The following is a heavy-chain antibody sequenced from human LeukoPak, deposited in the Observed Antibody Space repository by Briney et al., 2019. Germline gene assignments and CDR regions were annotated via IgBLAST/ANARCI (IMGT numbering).Heavy chain of an antibody. J-gene: IGHJ4*02. CDR3: ARGGLAVAGGSYYFDY. V-gene: IGHV3-20*04. D-gene: IGHD6-19*01. CDR1: GFTFDDYG. Sequence: GGSLRLSCAASGFTFDDYGMSWVRQAPGKGLEWVSGINWNGGSTGYADSVKGRFTISRDNAKNSLYLQMNSLRAEDTALYYCARGGLAVAGGSYYFDYWGQGTLVTVSS. CDR2: INWNGGST.